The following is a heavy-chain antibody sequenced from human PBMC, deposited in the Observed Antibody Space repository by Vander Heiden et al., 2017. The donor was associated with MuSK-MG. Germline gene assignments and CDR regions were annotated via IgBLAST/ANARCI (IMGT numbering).Heavy chain of an antibody. J-gene: IGHJ2*01. Sequence: EVQLVESGGGLVKPGGSLRLSCAASGFTFSNAWMSWVRQAPGKGLEWVGRIKSKTDGGTTDYAAPVKGRFTISRDDSKNTLYLQMNSLKTEDTAVYYCTTYSSGSKGYFDLWGRGTLVTVSS. D-gene: IGHD6-19*01. CDR3: TTYSSGSKGYFDL. V-gene: IGHV3-15*01. CDR2: IKSKTDGGTT. CDR1: GFTFSNAW.